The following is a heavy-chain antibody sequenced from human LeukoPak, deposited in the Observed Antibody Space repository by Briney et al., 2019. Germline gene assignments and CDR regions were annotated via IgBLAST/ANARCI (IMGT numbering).Heavy chain of an antibody. CDR3: ASNFYSSGWSFDY. V-gene: IGHV5-51*01. Sequence: GEFLKISCKGSGYSFTSYWIGWVRQMPGKGLEWMGIIYPGDSDTRYSPSFQGQVTISADKSISTAYLQWSSLKASDTAMYYCASNFYSSGWSFDYWGQGTLVTVSS. CDR2: IYPGDSDT. J-gene: IGHJ4*02. D-gene: IGHD6-19*01. CDR1: GYSFTSYW.